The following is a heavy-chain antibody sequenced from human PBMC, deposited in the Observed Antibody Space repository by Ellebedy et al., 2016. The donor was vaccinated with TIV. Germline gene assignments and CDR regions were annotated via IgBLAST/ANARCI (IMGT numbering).Heavy chain of an antibody. Sequence: SETLSLTXAVYGGSFSGYFWSWIRQPPGKGLEWIGEINRGGSTNYSPSLKSRVTISVDTSKNHFSLKLSSVTAADTAVYYCARFGSYWGQGTLVTVSS. CDR1: GGSFSGYF. CDR2: INRGGST. D-gene: IGHD3-10*01. V-gene: IGHV4-34*01. CDR3: ARFGSY. J-gene: IGHJ4*02.